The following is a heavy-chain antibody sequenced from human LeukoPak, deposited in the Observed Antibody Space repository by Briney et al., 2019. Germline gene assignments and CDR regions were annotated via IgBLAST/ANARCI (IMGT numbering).Heavy chain of an antibody. Sequence: SETLSLTCTVSGGSISSSNYSWGWIRQPPGKGLEWIGNIDYSGSTYNNPSLKSRVTISVDTSKNQFSLKLSSVTAADTAVYYCAREARGQLLYWFDPWGQGTLVTVSS. CDR1: GGSISSSNYS. J-gene: IGHJ5*02. V-gene: IGHV4-39*07. D-gene: IGHD2-2*01. CDR2: IDYSGST. CDR3: AREARGQLLYWFDP.